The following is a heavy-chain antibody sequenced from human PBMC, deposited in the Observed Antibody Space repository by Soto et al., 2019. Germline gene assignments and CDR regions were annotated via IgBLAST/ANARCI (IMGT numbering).Heavy chain of an antibody. CDR2: IGGSGDTT. CDR3: AKVSSNYDYFDY. J-gene: IGHJ4*02. CDR1: GFTFSNCV. Sequence: EVQLLESGGNLGQPGGSLRLSCAASGFTFSNCVMSWVRQAPGKGLEWVSSIGGSGDTTYYADSVKGRFTISRDNSKNMVYLQMNSLRAEDTAGYYCAKVSSNYDYFDYWGQGTLVTVSS. D-gene: IGHD4-4*01. V-gene: IGHV3-23*01.